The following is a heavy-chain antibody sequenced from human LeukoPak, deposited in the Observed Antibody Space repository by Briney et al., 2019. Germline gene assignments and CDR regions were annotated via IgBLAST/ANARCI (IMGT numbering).Heavy chain of an antibody. D-gene: IGHD5-18*01. V-gene: IGHV3-23*01. J-gene: IGHJ4*02. CDR2: ISGGGGST. CDR1: GFTFRSYD. Sequence: GGSLRLSCAASGFTFRSYDMSWVRQAPGKGLEWVSGISGGGGSTDYADSVKGRFTISRDNYKKTLYLQMNSLRAEDTAVYYCARDRLGYSYAYYFDYWGQGTLVTVSS. CDR3: ARDRLGYSYAYYFDY.